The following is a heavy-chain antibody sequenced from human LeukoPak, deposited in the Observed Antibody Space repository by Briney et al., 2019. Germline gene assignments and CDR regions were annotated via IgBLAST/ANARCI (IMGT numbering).Heavy chain of an antibody. D-gene: IGHD3-16*01. V-gene: IGHV3-15*01. CDR2: IKGKTDGRTT. CDR3: TTGDLNYFYYYYMDV. J-gene: IGHJ6*03. CDR1: GFTFSNAW. Sequence: GGSLRLSCAASGFTFSNAWMSWVRQAPGKGLEWVGRIKGKTDGRTTDYAAPVKGRFTISRDDSKNTLYLQMNSLKTEDTAVYYCTTGDLNYFYYYYMDVWGKGTTVTVSS.